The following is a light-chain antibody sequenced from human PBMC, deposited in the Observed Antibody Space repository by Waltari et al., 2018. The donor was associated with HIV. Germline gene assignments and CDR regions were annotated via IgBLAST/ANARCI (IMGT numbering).Light chain of an antibody. CDR2: SND. Sequence: QSVLTQPPSASGVSEENVTLSCSGGNSNIGGHAVSWYQHLPGTAPKLLVYSNDQRPSGLPARFAGSKSGTSASLAITGLHPDDEAHYYCAAWDDTLNGVIFGGGTKLTV. J-gene: IGLJ2*01. CDR3: AAWDDTLNGVI. V-gene: IGLV1-44*01. CDR1: NSNIGGHA.